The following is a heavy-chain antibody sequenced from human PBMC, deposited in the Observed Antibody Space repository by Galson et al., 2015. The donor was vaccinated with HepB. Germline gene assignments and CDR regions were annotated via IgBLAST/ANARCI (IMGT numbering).Heavy chain of an antibody. V-gene: IGHV3-9*01. CDR1: GFTFDDYA. D-gene: IGHD6-13*01. CDR2: ISWNSGSI. Sequence: SLRLSCAASGFTFDDYAMHWVRQAPGKGLEWVSGISWNSGSIGYADSVKGRFTISRDNAKNSLYLQMNSLRAEDTALYYCAKDRGGGDSGSSRRRNYYYYGMDVWGQGTTVTVSS. CDR3: AKDRGGGDSGSSRRRNYYYYGMDV. J-gene: IGHJ6*02.